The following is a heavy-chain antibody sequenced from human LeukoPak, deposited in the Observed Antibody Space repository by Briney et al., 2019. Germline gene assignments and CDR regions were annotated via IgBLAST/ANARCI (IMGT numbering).Heavy chain of an antibody. CDR2: ISYDGSNK. V-gene: IGHV3-30*14. CDR3: ARDLGSGWNFDY. Sequence: GSLRLSCAASGFTFSSYAMHWVRRAPGKGLEWVAVISYDGSNKYYADSVKGRFTISRDNSKNTLYLQMNSLRAEDTAVYYCARDLGSGWNFDYWGQGTLVTVSS. D-gene: IGHD6-19*01. CDR1: GFTFSSYA. J-gene: IGHJ4*02.